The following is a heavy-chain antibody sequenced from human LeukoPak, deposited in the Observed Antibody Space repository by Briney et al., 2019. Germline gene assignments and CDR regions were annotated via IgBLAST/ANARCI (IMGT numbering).Heavy chain of an antibody. Sequence: GGSLRLSCAASGFTFDDYAMHWVRHAPGKGLEWVSGISWNSGSIGYADSVKGRFTISRDNAKNSLYLQMNSLRGEDTAVYYCTRDSGYNAFDIWGQGTMVTVSS. V-gene: IGHV3-9*01. CDR2: ISWNSGSI. CDR1: GFTFDDYA. D-gene: IGHD5-12*01. J-gene: IGHJ3*02. CDR3: TRDSGYNAFDI.